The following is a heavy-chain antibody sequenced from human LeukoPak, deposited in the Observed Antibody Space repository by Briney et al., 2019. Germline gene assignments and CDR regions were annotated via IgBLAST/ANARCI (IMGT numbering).Heavy chain of an antibody. CDR3: ARAVYSYGYRYFDY. V-gene: IGHV3-74*01. D-gene: IGHD5-18*01. CDR1: GFTFSSYW. J-gene: IGHJ4*02. CDR2: INTDGSST. Sequence: PGGSLRLSCAASGFTFSSYWMHWVRQAPGKGLVWVSRINTDGSSTSYADSVKGRFTISRDNAKNTLYLQMNSLRAEDTAVYYCARAVYSYGYRYFDYWGQGTLVTVSS.